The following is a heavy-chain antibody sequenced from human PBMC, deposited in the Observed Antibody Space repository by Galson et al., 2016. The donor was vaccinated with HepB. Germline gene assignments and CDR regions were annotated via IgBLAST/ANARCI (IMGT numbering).Heavy chain of an antibody. CDR3: AREGGQWLERFDY. Sequence: LRLSCAASGFTFSSYWMHWVRHAPGKGLVWVSRINSDGSSTIYADSVKGRFTISRDNAKNTLYLQMNSLRAEDTAVYYCAREGGQWLERFDYWGQGTLVTVSS. CDR1: GFTFSSYW. J-gene: IGHJ4*02. CDR2: INSDGSST. V-gene: IGHV3-74*01. D-gene: IGHD6-19*01.